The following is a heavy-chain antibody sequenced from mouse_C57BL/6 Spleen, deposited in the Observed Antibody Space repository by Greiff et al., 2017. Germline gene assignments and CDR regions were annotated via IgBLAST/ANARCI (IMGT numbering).Heavy chain of an antibody. CDR3: ASEGPYYSNDNAD. CDR2: IWGVGST. D-gene: IGHD2-5*01. CDR1: GFSLTSYG. V-gene: IGHV2-6*01. J-gene: IGHJ3*01. Sequence: VQLQQSGPGLVAPSQSLSITCTVSGFSLTSYGVDWVRQSPGKGLEWLGVIWGVGSTNYNSALKSRLSISKDHSKSQVFLKMNSLQTDDTAMYYCASEGPYYSNDNADWGQGTLVTVSA.